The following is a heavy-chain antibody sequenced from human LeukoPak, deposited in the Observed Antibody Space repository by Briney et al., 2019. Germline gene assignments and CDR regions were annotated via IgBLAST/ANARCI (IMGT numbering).Heavy chain of an antibody. CDR2: ISWDGGNR. V-gene: IGHV3-43*01. CDR3: AKDYSSSGPFDY. D-gene: IGHD6-13*01. J-gene: IGHJ4*02. CDR1: GFTFDNCS. Sequence: GGSLRLSCAASGFTFDNCSMHWVRQAPGKGLEWVSLISWDGGNREYADSVKGRFTISRDNSRNSLFLQMNSLTTEDTAFYYCAKDYSSSGPFDYWGQGTLVTVSS.